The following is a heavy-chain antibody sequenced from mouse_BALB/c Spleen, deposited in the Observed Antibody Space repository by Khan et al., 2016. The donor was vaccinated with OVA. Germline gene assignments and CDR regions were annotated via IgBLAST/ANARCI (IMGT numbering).Heavy chain of an antibody. CDR1: GYSFTGYF. CDR3: TRIYRSDFNY. V-gene: IGHV1-20*02. J-gene: IGHJ2*01. CDR2: INPHIGET. Sequence: EVQLQESGPELVRPGASVKISCKASGYSFTGYFMNWVMQSHGKSLEWIGRINPHIGETFYNQRFKDKATLTVDESSSTAHMEIRSLASEDSAVYYCTRIYRSDFNYWGQGTTLTVSS. D-gene: IGHD1-1*01.